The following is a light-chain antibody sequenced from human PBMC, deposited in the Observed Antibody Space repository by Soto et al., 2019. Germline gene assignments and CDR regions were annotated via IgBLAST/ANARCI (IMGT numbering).Light chain of an antibody. J-gene: IGLJ1*01. CDR3: SSYTGSSTYV. V-gene: IGLV2-14*03. CDR1: SSDVGGYNY. CDR2: DVS. Sequence: QSVLTQPASVSGSPGQSITISCTGTSSDVGGYNYVSWYQQYPGKAPKLMIYDVSNRPSGVSIRFSSSKSGNTASLTISGLQAEDEADYYCSSYTGSSTYVFGTGTKLTVL.